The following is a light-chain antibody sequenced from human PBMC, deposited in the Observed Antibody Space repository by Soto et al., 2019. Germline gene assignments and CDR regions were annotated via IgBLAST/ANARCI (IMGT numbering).Light chain of an antibody. Sequence: EIVMMQSPATLSVSPREGATLSCRASQALGNNLAWYQQKPGQAPRLLIYGASTRATGVPVRFSGSGSETEFTLSISSLQSDDLAAYYCQQYTNWPYTFGQGTKLEI. CDR2: GAS. J-gene: IGKJ2*01. CDR3: QQYTNWPYT. V-gene: IGKV3-15*01. CDR1: QALGNN.